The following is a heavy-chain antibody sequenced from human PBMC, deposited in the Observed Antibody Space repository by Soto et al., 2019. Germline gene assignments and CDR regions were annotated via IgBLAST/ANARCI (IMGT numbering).Heavy chain of an antibody. V-gene: IGHV1-18*01. CDR1: GYTFTSYG. D-gene: IGHD3-9*01. CDR3: AREDYDILTGYYSPNACDY. CDR2: ISAYNGNT. Sequence: QVQLVQSGAEVKKPGASVKVSCKASGYTFTSYGISWVRQAPGQGLEWMGWISAYNGNTNYAQKLQGRVTMTTDTSTSTAYMELRSLRSDDTAVYYCAREDYDILTGYYSPNACDYWGQGTLVTVSS. J-gene: IGHJ4*02.